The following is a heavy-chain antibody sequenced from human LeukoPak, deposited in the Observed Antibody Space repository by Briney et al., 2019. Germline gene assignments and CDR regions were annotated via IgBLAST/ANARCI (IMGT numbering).Heavy chain of an antibody. D-gene: IGHD2-15*01. CDR1: GFTFSNYA. J-gene: IGHJ4*02. V-gene: IGHV3-64D*09. Sequence: GESLRLSCSASGFTFSNYAMHWVRQAPGKGLEYVSAIGRNGGGIYYAESVKGRFTISRDNSKNTLYLQMSSLRAEDTAVYYCVKGRVVVMVAATYFDYWGQGTLVTVSS. CDR2: IGRNGGGI. CDR3: VKGRVVVMVAATYFDY.